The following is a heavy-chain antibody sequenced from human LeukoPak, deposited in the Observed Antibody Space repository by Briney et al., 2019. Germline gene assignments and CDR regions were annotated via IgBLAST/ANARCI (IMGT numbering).Heavy chain of an antibody. CDR1: GYTLTELS. J-gene: IGHJ6*03. D-gene: IGHD2-2*02. Sequence: ASVTVSCKVSGYTLTELSMHWVRQAPGKGLEWMGGFDPEDGETIYAQKFQGRVTMTEDTSTDTAYMELSSLRSEDTAVYYCATAGGYTRTTAGPYYYYMDVWGKGTTVTVSS. V-gene: IGHV1-24*01. CDR2: FDPEDGET. CDR3: ATAGGYTRTTAGPYYYYMDV.